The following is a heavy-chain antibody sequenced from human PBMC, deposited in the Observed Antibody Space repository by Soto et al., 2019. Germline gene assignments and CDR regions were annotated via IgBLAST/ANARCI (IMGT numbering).Heavy chain of an antibody. J-gene: IGHJ4*02. CDR2: IYPGDSDT. D-gene: IGHD3-22*01. CDR3: ARSRGVYDSSGYYSDY. V-gene: IGHV5-51*01. Sequence: VESLNISFNWAGYSFTIYLSGWVRQIPCKGLEWMGIIYPGDSDTRYSPSFQGQVTISADKSISTAYLHWSSLKASDTAMYYCARSRGVYDSSGYYSDYWGQGTLVTVSS. CDR1: GYSFTIYL.